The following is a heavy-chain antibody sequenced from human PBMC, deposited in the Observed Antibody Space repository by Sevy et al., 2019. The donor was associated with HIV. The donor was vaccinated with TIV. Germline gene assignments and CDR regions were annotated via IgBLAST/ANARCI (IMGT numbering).Heavy chain of an antibody. D-gene: IGHD1-26*01. CDR2: ISGSGGST. CDR3: AKVRSQLLVGAYYFDY. J-gene: IGHJ4*02. V-gene: IGHV3-23*01. Sequence: GGSLRLSCAASGFTFSSYAMSWVRQAPGKGLEWVSAISGSGGSTYYADSVKGRFTISRDNSKNTLYLQVNSLRAEDTAVYYCAKVRSQLLVGAYYFDYWGQGTLVTVSS. CDR1: GFTFSSYA.